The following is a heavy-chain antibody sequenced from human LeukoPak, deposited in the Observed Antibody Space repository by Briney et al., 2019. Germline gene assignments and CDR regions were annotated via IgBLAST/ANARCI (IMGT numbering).Heavy chain of an antibody. CDR3: ASDRVLGSGSLDN. D-gene: IGHD3-10*01. CDR1: VFRFSDFW. CDR2: IRGDWHDT. V-gene: IGHV3-74*01. J-gene: IGHJ4*02. Sequence: PGGPLTLSCTASVFRFSDFWMHGVRQAPGKGLVWVSRIRGDWHDTTYADSVKGRFTISRDNAQNTLYLQMNSLRVEDTAVYYCASDRVLGSGSLDNWGQGTLVTVSS.